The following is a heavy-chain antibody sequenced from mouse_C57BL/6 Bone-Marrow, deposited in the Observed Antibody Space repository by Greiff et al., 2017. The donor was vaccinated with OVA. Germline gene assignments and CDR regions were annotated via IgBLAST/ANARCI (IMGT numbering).Heavy chain of an antibody. J-gene: IGHJ2*01. Sequence: QVQLQQPGAELVKPGASVKMSCKASGYTFTSYWITWVKQRPGQGLEWIGDIYPGSGSTNYNEKFKSQATLTVDTSSSTAYMQLSSLTSEDSAVYYCAKEPMYYGRDYFDYWGQGTTLTVSS. CDR2: IYPGSGST. V-gene: IGHV1-55*01. CDR1: GYTFTSYW. CDR3: AKEPMYYGRDYFDY. D-gene: IGHD1-1*01.